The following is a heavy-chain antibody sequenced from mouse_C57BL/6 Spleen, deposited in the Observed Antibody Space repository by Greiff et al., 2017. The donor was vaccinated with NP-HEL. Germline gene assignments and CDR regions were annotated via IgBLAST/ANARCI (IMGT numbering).Heavy chain of an antibody. CDR3: ARNGNSLYAMDY. J-gene: IGHJ4*01. Sequence: EVKLLESGPGLVKPSQSLSLTCSVTGYSITSGYYWNWIRQFPGNKLEWMGYISYDGSNNYNPSLKNRISITRDTSKNQFFLKLNSVTTEDTATYYCARNGNSLYAMDYWGQGTSVTVSS. CDR2: ISYDGSN. CDR1: GYSITSGYY. V-gene: IGHV3-6*01. D-gene: IGHD2-1*01.